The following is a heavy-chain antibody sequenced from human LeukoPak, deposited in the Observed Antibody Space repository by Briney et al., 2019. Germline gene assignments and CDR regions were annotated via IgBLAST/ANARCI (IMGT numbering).Heavy chain of an antibody. CDR3: AKDQYPDYYDSSGYPGD. D-gene: IGHD3-22*01. CDR2: IWYDGSNK. Sequence: GSLRLSCAASGFTFSSYGMHWVRQAPGKGLEWVAVIWYDGSNKYYADSVRGRFTISRDNSENTLYLQMNSLRAEDTAVYYCAKDQYPDYYDSSGYPGDWGQGTLVTVSS. CDR1: GFTFSSYG. V-gene: IGHV3-30*02. J-gene: IGHJ4*02.